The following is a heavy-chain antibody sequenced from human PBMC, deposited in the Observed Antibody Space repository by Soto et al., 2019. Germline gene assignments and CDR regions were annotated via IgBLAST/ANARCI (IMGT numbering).Heavy chain of an antibody. V-gene: IGHV1-18*04. Sequence: QVQLVQSGGEAKKPGASVKVSCQASGYTFTSYGVSWVRQAPGQGLERMGWISGYNGNTKYAQNFQGRVTLTTDTSTSTAYMELRSLRSDDTAVYYCARDLLYNIVVVGTATPLDYGGQGTVVIFSS. CDR1: GYTFTSYG. J-gene: IGHJ4*02. D-gene: IGHD2-15*01. CDR2: ISGYNGNT. CDR3: ARDLLYNIVVVGTATPLDY.